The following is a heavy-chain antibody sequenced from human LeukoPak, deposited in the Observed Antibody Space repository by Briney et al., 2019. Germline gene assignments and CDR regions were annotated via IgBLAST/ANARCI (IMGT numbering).Heavy chain of an antibody. J-gene: IGHJ4*02. CDR1: GFTFDDYA. CDR3: AKGGRRYSYGLDY. Sequence: GRSLRLSCAASGFTFDDYAMHWVRQAPGKGLEWVSGISWNSGSIGYADSVKGRFTISRDNAKNSLYLQMNSLRAGDMALYYCAKGGRRYSYGLDYWGQGTLVTVSS. CDR2: ISWNSGSI. V-gene: IGHV3-9*03. D-gene: IGHD5-18*01.